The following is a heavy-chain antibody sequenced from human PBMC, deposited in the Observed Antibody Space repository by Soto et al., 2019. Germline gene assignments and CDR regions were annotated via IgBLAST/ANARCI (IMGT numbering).Heavy chain of an antibody. D-gene: IGHD3-16*01. CDR1: GFSLSTTGVG. V-gene: IGHV2-5*01. CDR3: AHRGGATVGLYYFDY. J-gene: IGHJ4*02. Sequence: GSGPTPVNPTQTLTLTCTFSGFSLSTTGVGVSWIRQPPGKALEWLALIYWHDDKRYSPSLKSRLTITKDTSKNQVVLTMTNVDPVDTATYYCAHRGGATVGLYYFDYWGQGALVTVSS. CDR2: IYWHDDK.